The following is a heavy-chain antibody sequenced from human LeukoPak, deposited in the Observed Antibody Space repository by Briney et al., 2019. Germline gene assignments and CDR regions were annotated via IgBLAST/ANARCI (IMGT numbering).Heavy chain of an antibody. D-gene: IGHD2-21*01. Sequence: SETLSLTCTVSGGSISSYYWSWIRQPPGKGLEWIGYIYYSGSTNYNPSLKSRVTISVDTSKNQFFLKLSSVTAADTAVYYCARGPYCGGDCYSAMWFDPWGQGTLVTVSS. J-gene: IGHJ5*02. CDR1: GGSISSYY. V-gene: IGHV4-59*01. CDR3: ARGPYCGGDCYSAMWFDP. CDR2: IYYSGST.